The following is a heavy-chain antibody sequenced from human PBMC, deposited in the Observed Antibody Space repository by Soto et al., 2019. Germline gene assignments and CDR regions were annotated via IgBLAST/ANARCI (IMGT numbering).Heavy chain of an antibody. Sequence: SETLSLTCTVSGGSISSYYWSWIRQPPGKGLEWIGEINHSGSTNYNPSLKSRVTISVATSKNQFSLKLNSVXTAPGKGLVWVSRINTDGSTTSYAXSVKGRFTISRDNAKNTLFLQVNSLGAEDTAVYHCASAESWNKPPDYWGQGILVTVSS. V-gene: IGHV4-34*01. CDR2: INHSGST. J-gene: IGHJ4*02. D-gene: IGHD2-2*01. CDR1: GGSISSYY. CDR3: VSRINTDGSTTSYAXSVKGRFTISRDNAKNTLFLQVNSLGAEDTAVYHCASAESWNKPPDY.